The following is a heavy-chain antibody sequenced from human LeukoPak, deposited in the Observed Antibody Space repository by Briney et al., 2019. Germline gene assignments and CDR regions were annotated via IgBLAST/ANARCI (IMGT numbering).Heavy chain of an antibody. D-gene: IGHD1-1*01. CDR2: ISSSSSYI. V-gene: IGHV3-21*01. CDR3: ARGRNDVGYYYYMDV. J-gene: IGHJ6*03. CDR1: GFTFSSYS. Sequence: GGSLRLSCAASGFTFSSYSMNWVRQAPGKGLEWVSSISSSSSYIYYADSVKGRFTISRDNAKNSLYLQMNSLRAGDTAVYYCARGRNDVGYYYYMDVWGKGTTVTVSS.